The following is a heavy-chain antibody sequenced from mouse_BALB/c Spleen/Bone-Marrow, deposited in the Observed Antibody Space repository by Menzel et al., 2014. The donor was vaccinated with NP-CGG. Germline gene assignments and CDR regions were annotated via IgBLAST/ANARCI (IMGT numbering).Heavy chain of an antibody. D-gene: IGHD2-3*01. Sequence: VQLQQSGAELMKPGASVKISCKATGYTFSSYWIEWVKQRPGHGLEWIGEILPGRGSTNYNERFKGKATFTADTSSNTAYMQLSSLTSEDSAVYYCARSDGYYYAMDYWGQGTSVTVSS. V-gene: IGHV1-9*01. CDR2: ILPGRGST. CDR3: ARSDGYYYAMDY. J-gene: IGHJ4*01. CDR1: GYTFSSYW.